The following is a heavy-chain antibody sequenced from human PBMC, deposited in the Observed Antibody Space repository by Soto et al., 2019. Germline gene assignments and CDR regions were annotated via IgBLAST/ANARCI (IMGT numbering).Heavy chain of an antibody. CDR1: GFTFSNSA. Sequence: EVQLVESGGGLVQPGGSLRLSCAASGFTFSNSAMHWVRQPPGEGLEYVASITRDGGSTQYADSVRARFSISRDNSKNTLYLQMGSLRVEDMAVYYCAVGSEEWFGEFWHWGQGTPVTVSS. J-gene: IGHJ4*02. V-gene: IGHV3-64*07. D-gene: IGHD3-10*01. CDR2: ITRDGGST. CDR3: AVGSEEWFGEFWH.